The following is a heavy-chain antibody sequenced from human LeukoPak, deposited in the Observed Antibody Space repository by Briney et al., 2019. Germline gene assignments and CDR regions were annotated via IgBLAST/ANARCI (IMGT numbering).Heavy chain of an antibody. D-gene: IGHD2-15*01. CDR3: ARGHCSGGSCSFDY. CDR2: INWNGGST. V-gene: IGHV3-20*04. CDR1: GFTFDDYG. Sequence: PGVSLRLSCAASGFTFDDYGMSWVRQAPGKGLEWVSGINWNGGSTGYADSVKGRFTISRDNAKNSLYLQMNSLRAEDTALYYCARGHCSGGSCSFDYWGQGTLVTVSS. J-gene: IGHJ4*02.